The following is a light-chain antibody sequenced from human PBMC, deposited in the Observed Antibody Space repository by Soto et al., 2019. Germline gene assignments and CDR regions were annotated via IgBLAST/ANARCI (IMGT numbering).Light chain of an antibody. CDR3: QQYNTWHPKMA. CDR2: GAS. J-gene: IGKJ1*01. CDR1: QSVSSD. Sequence: VVTQSPATLSVFPGETATLSCRASQSVSSDLAWYQQRPGQAPRLLIYGASTMATGIPARFRGSGSGTEFRLTISSLQSEDFAPYYCQQYNTWHPKMAFGRGTKVEIK. V-gene: IGKV3-15*01.